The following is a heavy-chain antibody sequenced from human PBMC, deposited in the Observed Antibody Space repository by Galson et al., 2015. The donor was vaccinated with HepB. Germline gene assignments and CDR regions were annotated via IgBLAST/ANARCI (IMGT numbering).Heavy chain of an antibody. CDR1: GGTFSSFA. J-gene: IGHJ5*02. V-gene: IGHV1-69*13. D-gene: IGHD1-20*01. Sequence: SVKVSCKASGGTFSSFAISWVRQAPGQGLEWMGGIIPLFGTTNYAQIFQGRVTITADESTSTAYMGLSSLRSEDTAVYYCASGGRRYNWNDVNWFDPWGQGTLVTVSS. CDR2: IIPLFGTT. CDR3: ASGGRRYNWNDVNWFDP.